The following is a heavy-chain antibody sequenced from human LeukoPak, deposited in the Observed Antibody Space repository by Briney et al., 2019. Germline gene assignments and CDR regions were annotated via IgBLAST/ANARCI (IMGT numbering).Heavy chain of an antibody. Sequence: GGSLRLSCAASGFTVSSNYMSWVRQAPGKGLEWVSVIYSGGSTYYADSVKGRFTISRDNSKNTLYLQMNSLRAEDTAVYYCARDMRGTGTLYYYMDVWGKGTTVTVSS. V-gene: IGHV3-53*01. CDR1: GFTVSSNY. D-gene: IGHD1-1*01. CDR2: IYSGGST. J-gene: IGHJ6*03. CDR3: ARDMRGTGTLYYYMDV.